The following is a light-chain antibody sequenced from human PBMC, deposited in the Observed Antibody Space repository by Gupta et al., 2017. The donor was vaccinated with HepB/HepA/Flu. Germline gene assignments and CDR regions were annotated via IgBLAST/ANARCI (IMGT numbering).Light chain of an antibody. J-gene: IGKJ3*01. CDR1: QDITNY. Sequence: IQMTQSPSALSASVGDRVTITCLQSQDITNYLNWYQQKPGKSPKLLIYDAFNWEIGVPSRFSGSGSGTDFTFKISSLQAEDVATYYCQQDYSICTFGHGTKVDIK. CDR2: DAF. V-gene: IGKV1-33*01. CDR3: QQDYSICT.